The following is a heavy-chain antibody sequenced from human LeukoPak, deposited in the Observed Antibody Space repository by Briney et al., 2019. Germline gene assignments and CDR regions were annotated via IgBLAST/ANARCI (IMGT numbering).Heavy chain of an antibody. D-gene: IGHD3-9*01. V-gene: IGHV1-69*05. Sequence: SVKLSCKASGGTFISYAISWVRQAPGQGREWRGGIIPIFGRANYAQKFQDRVTITTDESTSTTYMELSSLRSEDTAVYYCARDFGDILTRYYLDYGGQGTLVTVSA. CDR1: GGTFISYA. CDR3: ARDFGDILTRYYLDY. J-gene: IGHJ4*02. CDR2: IIPIFGRA.